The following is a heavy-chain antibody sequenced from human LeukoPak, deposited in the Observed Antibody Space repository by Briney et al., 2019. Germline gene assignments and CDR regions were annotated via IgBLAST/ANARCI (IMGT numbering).Heavy chain of an antibody. CDR1: GFTFSSYS. CDR2: ISYDGSNK. J-gene: IGHJ4*02. Sequence: TGGSLRLSCAASGFTFSSYSMNWVRQAPGKGLEWVAVISYDGSNKYYADSVKGRFTISRDNSKNTLYLQMNSLRAEDTAVYYCAKPDLTYYYDSSGCDYWGQGTLVTVSS. CDR3: AKPDLTYYYDSSGCDY. V-gene: IGHV3-30*18. D-gene: IGHD3-22*01.